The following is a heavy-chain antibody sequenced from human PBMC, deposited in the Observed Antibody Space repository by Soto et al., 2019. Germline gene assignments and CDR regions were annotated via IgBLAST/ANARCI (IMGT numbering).Heavy chain of an antibody. V-gene: IGHV3-23*01. CDR3: ASYYRNFPKKEFYYGLGV. CDR2: ISGSGYTT. D-gene: IGHD3-22*01. J-gene: IGHJ6*02. Sequence: KLCCARSWCSFHPLAMNWVRQAPGKGLEWVSVISGSGYTTDYAHSVKGRFTISRDNSRHTLYLQMNSLRVEDMAVYFCASYYRNFPKKEFYYGLGVWGQGTKVTVSS. CDR1: WCSFHPLA.